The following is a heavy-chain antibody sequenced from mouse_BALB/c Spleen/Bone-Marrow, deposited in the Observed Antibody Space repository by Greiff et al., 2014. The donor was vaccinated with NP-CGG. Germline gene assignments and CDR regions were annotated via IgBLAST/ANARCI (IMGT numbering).Heavy chain of an antibody. J-gene: IGHJ3*01. CDR3: TRFWGEAY. V-gene: IGHV1S81*02. CDR2: INPRNGGT. Sequence: QVQLQQSGAELVKPGASVKLSCKASGYTFTNYYMYWVKQRPGQGLEWIGEINPRNGGTNFNEKFKSKATLTVDKFSRTAYMQLSSLTSEDSAVYYCTRFWGEAYWGQGTLVTVSS. D-gene: IGHD4-1*01. CDR1: GYTFTNYY.